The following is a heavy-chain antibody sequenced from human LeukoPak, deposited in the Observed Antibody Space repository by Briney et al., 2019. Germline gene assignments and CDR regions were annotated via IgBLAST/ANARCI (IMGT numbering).Heavy chain of an antibody. J-gene: IGHJ4*02. V-gene: IGHV3-9*01. CDR3: AKDMSNNYYDSSLFDF. CDR1: GFTFDDYA. Sequence: PGGSLRLSCAASGFTFDDYAMHWVRQAPGKGLERVSGISWNSGSIGYADSVKGRFTISRDNAKNSLYLQMNSLRAEDTALYYCAKDMSNNYYDSSLFDFWGQGTLVTVSS. D-gene: IGHD3-22*01. CDR2: ISWNSGSI.